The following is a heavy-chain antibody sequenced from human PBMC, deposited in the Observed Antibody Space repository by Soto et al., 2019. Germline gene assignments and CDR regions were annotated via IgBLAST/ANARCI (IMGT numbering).Heavy chain of an antibody. V-gene: IGHV5-10-1*01. J-gene: IGHJ4*02. D-gene: IGHD2-21*02. CDR3: GGLQARAGDNHLTFCC. Sequence: GESMKISCKGSGYSFTSYWISWVRQMPGKGLEWMGRIDPSDSYTNYSPSFQGHVTISADKSISTAYLQWSSLKASETAMYYWGGLQARAGDNHLTFCCWGQGTLVTVSS. CDR1: GYSFTSYW. CDR2: IDPSDSYT.